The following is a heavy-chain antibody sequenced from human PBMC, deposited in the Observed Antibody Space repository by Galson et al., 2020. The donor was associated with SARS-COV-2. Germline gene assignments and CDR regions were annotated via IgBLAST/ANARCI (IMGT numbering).Heavy chain of an antibody. CDR2: IDWEDDK. D-gene: IGHD3-10*01. Sequence: SGPTLVKPTQPLTLTCTFSGFSLSTSGMCVSWIRQSPGKALEWLALIDWEDDKNYNTSLKTRLTISTDTSKNQVVLKMTNMDPVDTATYYCARISHYYGSGRYFDYWGQGTLVTVSS. CDR3: ARISHYYGSGRYFDY. J-gene: IGHJ4*02. CDR1: GFSLSTSGMC. V-gene: IGHV2-70*01.